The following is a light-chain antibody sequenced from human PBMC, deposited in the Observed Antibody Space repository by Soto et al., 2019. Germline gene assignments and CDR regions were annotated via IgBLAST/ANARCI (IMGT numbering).Light chain of an antibody. CDR2: AAS. Sequence: DIQMTQSPSSLSASVGDRVTITCRASQSISSYLNWYQQKPGKAPKLLIYAASSLQSGVPSRFSGSGSGTDFPLTISSLKPEYFATYYCQQSYSTPTFGGGTKVDIK. CDR3: QQSYSTPT. CDR1: QSISSY. V-gene: IGKV1-39*01. J-gene: IGKJ4*01.